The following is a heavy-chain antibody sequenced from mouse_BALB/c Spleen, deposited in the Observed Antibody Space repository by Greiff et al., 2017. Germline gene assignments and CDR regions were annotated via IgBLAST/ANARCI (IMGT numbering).Heavy chain of an antibody. CDR2: ISSGSSTN. CDR3: ARSYVNYSWFAY. Sequence: EVMLVESGGGLVQPGGSRKLSCAASGFTFSSFGMHWVRQAPEKGLEWVAYISSGSSTNYYADTVKGRFTISRDNPNNTLFLQMTSLRSEDTAMYYCARSYVNYSWFAYWGQGTLVTVSA. J-gene: IGHJ3*01. D-gene: IGHD2-10*02. CDR1: GFTFSSFG. V-gene: IGHV5-17*02.